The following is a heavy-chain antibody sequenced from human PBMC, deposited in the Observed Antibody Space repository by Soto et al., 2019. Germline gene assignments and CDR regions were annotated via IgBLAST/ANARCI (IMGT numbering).Heavy chain of an antibody. CDR2: IYPGDSDT. D-gene: IGHD6-19*01. V-gene: IGHV5-51*01. J-gene: IGHJ5*02. Sequence: PGESLKISCKGSGYSFTSYWIGWVRQMPGKGLEWMGIIYPGDSDTRYSPSFQGQVTISADKSISTAYLQWSSLKASDTAMYYCARERKARTQWSWFDPWGQGTLVTVSS. CDR1: GYSFTSYW. CDR3: ARERKARTQWSWFDP.